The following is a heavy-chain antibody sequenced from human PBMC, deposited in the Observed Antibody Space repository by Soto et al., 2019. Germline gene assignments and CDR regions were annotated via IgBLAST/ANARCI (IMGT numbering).Heavy chain of an antibody. CDR2: ISAYNGNT. D-gene: IGHD3-22*01. Sequence: QVQLVQSGAEVKKPGASVKVSCKASGYTFTSYGISWVRQAPGQGLEWMGWISAYNGNTNYAQKLQGRGTITTDTSTSTAYMELRSLSSDDTAVYYCAIEKRYAGYYDSSGYIDYWGQGTLVTVSS. V-gene: IGHV1-18*04. CDR1: GYTFTSYG. J-gene: IGHJ4*02. CDR3: AIEKRYAGYYDSSGYIDY.